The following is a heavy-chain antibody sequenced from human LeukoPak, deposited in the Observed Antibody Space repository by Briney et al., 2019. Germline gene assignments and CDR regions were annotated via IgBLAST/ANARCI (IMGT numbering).Heavy chain of an antibody. V-gene: IGHV3-30*18. Sequence: GGSLRLSCVASGFTFSTYAMSWVRQAPGKGLEWVAVISYDGSNKYYADSVKGRFTISRDNSKNTLYLQMNSLRAEDTAVYYCAKGGGSFDYWGQGALVTVSS. CDR3: AKGGGSFDY. CDR1: GFTFSTYA. CDR2: ISYDGSNK. D-gene: IGHD1-26*01. J-gene: IGHJ4*02.